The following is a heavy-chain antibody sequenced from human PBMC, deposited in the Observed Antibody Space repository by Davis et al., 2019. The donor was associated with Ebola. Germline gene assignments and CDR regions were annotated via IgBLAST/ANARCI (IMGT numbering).Heavy chain of an antibody. D-gene: IGHD3-3*01. CDR3: AKGTLHWFTILDY. Sequence: GESLKISCAASGFTFSSYAMSWVRQAPGKGLEWVSAISGSGGSTYYADSVNGRFTISRDNSKNTLYLQMNSLRAEDTAVYYCAKGTLHWFTILDYWGQGTLVTVSS. J-gene: IGHJ4*02. CDR1: GFTFSSYA. CDR2: ISGSGGST. V-gene: IGHV3-23*01.